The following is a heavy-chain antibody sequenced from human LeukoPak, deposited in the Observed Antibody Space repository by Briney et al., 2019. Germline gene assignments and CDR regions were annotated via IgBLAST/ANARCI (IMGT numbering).Heavy chain of an antibody. CDR2: IHYSGST. D-gene: IGHD6-19*01. V-gene: IGHV4-39*01. CDR1: GGSISSSNYY. Sequence: ASETLSLTCTVSGGSISSSNYYWGWIRQPPGKGLEWIGNIHYSGSTYYKPSLKTRVTISVDTSKNQFSLKLTSVTAADTAVYYCARHASVDGNWPRPLDYWGQGSLVTVSS. J-gene: IGHJ4*02. CDR3: ARHASVDGNWPRPLDY.